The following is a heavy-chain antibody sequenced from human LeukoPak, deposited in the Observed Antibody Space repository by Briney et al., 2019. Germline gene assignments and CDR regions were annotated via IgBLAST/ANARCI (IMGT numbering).Heavy chain of an antibody. J-gene: IGHJ5*02. CDR3: ARDFPKMVRGVITDWFDP. V-gene: IGHV4-39*07. D-gene: IGHD3-10*01. CDR2: IYYSGST. Sequence: KSSETLSLTCTVSGGSISSSSYYWGWIRQPPGKGLEWIGSIYYSGSTYYNPSLKSRVTISVDTSKNQFSLKLSSVTAADTAVYYCARDFPKMVRGVITDWFDPWGQGTLVTVSS. CDR1: GGSISSSSYY.